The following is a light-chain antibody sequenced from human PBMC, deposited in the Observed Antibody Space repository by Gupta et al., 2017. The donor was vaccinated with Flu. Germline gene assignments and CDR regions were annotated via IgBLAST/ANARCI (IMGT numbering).Light chain of an antibody. CDR1: KMGEKF. V-gene: IGLV3-1*01. CDR2: EDS. J-gene: IGLJ3*02. CDR3: QAWDSSGWV. Sequence: LLQPPSVSVSTGQTASITCFGNKMGEKFASWYQQKPGQSPRFYVYEDSRRPSGIPERFSGSNSGTKATLTISETQTVDEADYYCQAWDSSGWVFGGGTTLTVL.